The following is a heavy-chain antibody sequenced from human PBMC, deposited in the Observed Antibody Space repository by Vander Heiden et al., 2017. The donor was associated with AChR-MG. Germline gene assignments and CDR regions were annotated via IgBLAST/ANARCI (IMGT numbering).Heavy chain of an antibody. V-gene: IGHV3-30*18. CDR1: GFTFSSYG. CDR2: ISYDVSNK. CDR3: AKDGGGYYGSGSLNYYFDY. D-gene: IGHD3-10*01. Sequence: QVQLVESGGGVVQPGRSLRLSCAASGFTFSSYGMHWVRQAPGKVLEWVAVISYDVSNKYYADSVKGRFTISRDNSKNTLYLQMNSLRAEDTAVYYCAKDGGGYYGSGSLNYYFDYWGQGTLVTVSS. J-gene: IGHJ4*02.